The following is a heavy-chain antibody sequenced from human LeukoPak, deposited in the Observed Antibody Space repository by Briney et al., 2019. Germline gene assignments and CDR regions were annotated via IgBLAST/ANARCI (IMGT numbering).Heavy chain of an antibody. D-gene: IGHD3-22*01. CDR1: GGTFSSYA. J-gene: IGHJ4*02. V-gene: IGHV1-69*05. CDR2: IIPIFGTA. Sequence: ASVKVSCKASGGTFSSYAISWVRQAPGQGLEWMGRIIPIFGTANYAQKFQGRVTITTDESTSTAYMELSSLRSEDTAVYYCARDHIYDSSGYYYSYFDYWGQGTLVTVSS. CDR3: ARDHIYDSSGYYYSYFDY.